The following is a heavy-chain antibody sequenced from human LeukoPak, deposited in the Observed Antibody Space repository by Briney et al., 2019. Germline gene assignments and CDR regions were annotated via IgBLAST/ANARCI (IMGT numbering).Heavy chain of an antibody. CDR3: ARVYTAMVTRSFDY. CDR2: IYYSGST. Sequence: SETLSLTCTVSGGSISSYYWSWIRQPPGKGLEWIGYIYYSGSTNYNPSLKSRVTISVDTSKNQFSLKLSSVTAADTAVYYCARVYTAMVTRSFDYWGQGTLATVSS. D-gene: IGHD5-18*01. J-gene: IGHJ4*02. CDR1: GGSISSYY. V-gene: IGHV4-59*01.